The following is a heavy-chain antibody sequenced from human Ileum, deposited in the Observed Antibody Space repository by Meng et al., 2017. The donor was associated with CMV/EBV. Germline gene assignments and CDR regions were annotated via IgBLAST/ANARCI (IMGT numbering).Heavy chain of an antibody. D-gene: IGHD3-10*01. CDR2: IKEDGSEK. CDR3: ARDSMRGGGFDY. Sequence: GESLKISCAASGFTFSNYWISWVRQAPGKGLEWVANIKEDGSEKYYVDSVKGRFTISRDNAKKSLYLQMNSLRAEDTAVYYCARDSMRGGGFDYWGQGTPVTV. CDR1: GFTFSNYW. J-gene: IGHJ4*02. V-gene: IGHV3-7*03.